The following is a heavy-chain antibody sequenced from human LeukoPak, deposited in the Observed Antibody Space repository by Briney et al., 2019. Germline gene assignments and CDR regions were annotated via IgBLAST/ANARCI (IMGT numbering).Heavy chain of an antibody. D-gene: IGHD5-24*01. CDR1: GYSFTSYN. CDR2: IKPSGGDT. CDR3: ARVRDGYNDAYDI. Sequence: GASVKIPCKTSGYSFTSYNLHWVRQAPGQRLEWMGIIKPSGGDTSYAQKFQGRVTMTRDTSTSTIYMELSSLKSEDTAVYYCARVRDGYNDAYDIWGQGTMVTVTS. J-gene: IGHJ3*02. V-gene: IGHV1-46*01.